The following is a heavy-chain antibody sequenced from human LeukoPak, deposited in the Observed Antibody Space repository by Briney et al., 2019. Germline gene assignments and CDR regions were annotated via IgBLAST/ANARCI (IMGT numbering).Heavy chain of an antibody. CDR2: IYHSGSA. CDR1: GGPISSSSYY. D-gene: IGHD3-10*01. Sequence: PSETLSLTCTVSGGPISSSSYYWGWIRQPPGKGLEWIGEIYHSGSANYNPSLKSRVTISVDKSKNQFSLKLSSVTAADTAVYYCASALWFGELLGYWGQGTLVTVSS. CDR3: ASALWFGELLGY. J-gene: IGHJ4*02. V-gene: IGHV4-39*07.